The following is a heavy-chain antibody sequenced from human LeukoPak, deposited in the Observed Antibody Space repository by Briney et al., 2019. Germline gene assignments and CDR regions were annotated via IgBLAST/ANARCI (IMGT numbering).Heavy chain of an antibody. CDR3: ARQGGATKFDY. CDR2: IYHSGST. CDR1: GDSISSNNYY. J-gene: IGHJ4*02. Sequence: SSETLSLTCIVSGDSISSNNYYWGWIRQPPGKGLEWIGSIYHSGSTYYNPSLKSRVTISVDTSKNQFSLKLSSVTAADTAVYYCARQGGATKFDYWGQGTLVTVSS. D-gene: IGHD5-12*01. V-gene: IGHV4-39*01.